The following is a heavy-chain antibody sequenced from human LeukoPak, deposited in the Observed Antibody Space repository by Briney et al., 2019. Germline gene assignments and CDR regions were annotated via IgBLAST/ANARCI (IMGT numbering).Heavy chain of an antibody. V-gene: IGHV4-31*03. Sequence: SETLSLTCTVSGGPISSGGYYWSWIRQHPGKGLEWIGYFYYSGSTYYNPSLKSRVTISVDPSKNQFSLKLSSVTAADTPVYYCARARDHCSSSSCWGFVDMDGWGQGTTVTVSS. CDR3: ARARDHCSSSSCWGFVDMDG. CDR1: GGPISSGGYY. D-gene: IGHD2-2*01. CDR2: FYYSGST. J-gene: IGHJ6*02.